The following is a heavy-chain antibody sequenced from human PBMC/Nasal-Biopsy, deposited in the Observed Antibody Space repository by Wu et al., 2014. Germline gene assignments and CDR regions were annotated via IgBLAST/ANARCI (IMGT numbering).Heavy chain of an antibody. Sequence: TLSLTCTVSDGSIFDYNWGWIRQPPGKGLEWIGNIHYRTPNPEPRHPTTPSLRSRVTISIDTSKNQFSLKLKSATAADTAVYFCARVRFVGMGFDHWGQGALVTVSS. J-gene: IGHJ5*02. CDR2: IHYRTP. CDR1: DGSIFDYN. D-gene: IGHD1-26*01. V-gene: IGHV4-59*01. CDR3: ARVRFVGMGFDH.